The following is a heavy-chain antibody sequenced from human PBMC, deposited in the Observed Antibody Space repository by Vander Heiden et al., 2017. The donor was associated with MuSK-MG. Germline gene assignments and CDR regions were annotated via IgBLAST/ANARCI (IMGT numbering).Heavy chain of an antibody. V-gene: IGHV5-51*01. CDR3: ARLGDIVVVPAAMGVPYMDV. CDR1: GYSFTSYW. D-gene: IGHD2-2*01. CDR2: IYPGDSDT. J-gene: IGHJ6*03. Sequence: EVQLVQSGAEVKKPGESLKISCKGSGYSFTSYWIGWVRQMPGKGLEWMGIIYPGDSDTRYSPSFQGQVTISADKSISTAYLQWSSLKASDTAMYYCARLGDIVVVPAAMGVPYMDVWGKGTTVTVSS.